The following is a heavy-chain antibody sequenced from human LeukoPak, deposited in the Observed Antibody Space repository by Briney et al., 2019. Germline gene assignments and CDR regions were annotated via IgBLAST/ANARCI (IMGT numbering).Heavy chain of an antibody. CDR2: ISSSSSYI. Sequence: PGGSLRLSCVASGFTFSTYSMNWVRQAPGKGLEWVSSISSSSSYIYYADSVKGRFTISRDNAKNSLYLQMNSLRAEDTAVYYCAREDSYYYGSGSYPFDYWGQGTLVTVSS. D-gene: IGHD3-10*01. CDR1: GFTFSTYS. CDR3: AREDSYYYGSGSYPFDY. V-gene: IGHV3-21*01. J-gene: IGHJ4*02.